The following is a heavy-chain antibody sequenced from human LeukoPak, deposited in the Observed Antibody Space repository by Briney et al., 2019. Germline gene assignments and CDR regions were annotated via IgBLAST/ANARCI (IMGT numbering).Heavy chain of an antibody. J-gene: IGHJ4*02. CDR3: AKDSSGSSDY. CDR1: GLTFSSHW. Sequence: GGSLRLSCAASGLTFSSHWMHWVRQAPGKGLVWVSRITNDGSSTTYADSVKGRFTISRDNAKNMLYLQVNSLRAEDTAVYYCAKDSSGSSDYWGQGTLVTVSS. CDR2: ITNDGSST. V-gene: IGHV3-74*01. D-gene: IGHD1-26*01.